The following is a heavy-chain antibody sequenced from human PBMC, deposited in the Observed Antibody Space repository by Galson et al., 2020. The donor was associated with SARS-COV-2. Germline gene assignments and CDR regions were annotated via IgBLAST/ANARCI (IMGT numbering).Heavy chain of an antibody. CDR2: IWYDGSNK. CDR3: ARETPGYSSGWYLGGYYFDY. Sequence: GESLKISCAASGFTFSSYGMHWVRQAPGKGLEWVAVIWYDGSNKYYADSVQGRFTISRDNSKNTLYLQMNSLRAEDTAVYYCARETPGYSSGWYLGGYYFDYWGQGTLVTVSS. CDR1: GFTFSSYG. J-gene: IGHJ4*02. D-gene: IGHD6-19*01. V-gene: IGHV3-33*01.